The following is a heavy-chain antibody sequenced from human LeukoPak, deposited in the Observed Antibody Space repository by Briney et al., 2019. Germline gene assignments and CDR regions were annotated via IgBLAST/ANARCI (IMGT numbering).Heavy chain of an antibody. J-gene: IGHJ4*02. CDR1: GGSISSYY. V-gene: IGHV4-59*01. CDR2: IYYSGST. Sequence: SETLSLTCTVSGGSISSYYWSWIRQPPGKGLEWIGYIYYSGSTNYNPSLKSRVTISVDTSKNQFSLKLSSVTAADTAVYYCARSIAARPIGGYWGQGTLVTVSS. D-gene: IGHD6-6*01. CDR3: ARSIAARPIGGY.